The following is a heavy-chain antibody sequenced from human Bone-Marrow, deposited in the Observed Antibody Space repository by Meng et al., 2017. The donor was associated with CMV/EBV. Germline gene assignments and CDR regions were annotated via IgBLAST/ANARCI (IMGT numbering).Heavy chain of an antibody. Sequence: ASVKVSCKASGYTFTGYYMHWVRQAPGQGLEWMGWINPNSGGTNYAQKFQGRVTMTRDTSISTAYMELRSLRSDDTAVYYCARDHVRAGSNPDAFDIWGQGTMDTVSS. CDR2: INPNSGGT. CDR1: GYTFTGYY. D-gene: IGHD3-10*01. CDR3: ARDHVRAGSNPDAFDI. J-gene: IGHJ3*02. V-gene: IGHV1-2*02.